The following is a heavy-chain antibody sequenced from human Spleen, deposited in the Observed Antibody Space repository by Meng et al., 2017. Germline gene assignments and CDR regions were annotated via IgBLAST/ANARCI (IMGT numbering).Heavy chain of an antibody. CDR2: INPKSGDT. J-gene: IGHJ4*02. D-gene: IGHD2-21*01. V-gene: IGHV1-2*06. CDR3: VRDENISLGKLFGDY. Sequence: ASVKVSCKASGYTFTGYYMHWVRRAPGQGLEWMGRINPKSGDTLYAPKFQGRVSMTADTSIGTAYVELSGLRSDDTAIYYCVRDENISLGKLFGDYWGQGTLVTVSS. CDR1: GYTFTGYY.